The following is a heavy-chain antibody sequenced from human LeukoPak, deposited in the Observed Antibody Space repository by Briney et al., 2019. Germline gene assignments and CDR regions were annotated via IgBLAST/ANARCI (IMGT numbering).Heavy chain of an antibody. D-gene: IGHD3-22*01. V-gene: IGHV1-8*01. CDR1: GYTFTSYD. J-gene: IGHJ4*02. CDR3: ARGYDTSDY. Sequence: GASVKVSCKASGYTFTSYDIKWVRQATGQGPEWMGWINPNSGNTGYAKKFQGRVTMTRNTSISTAYMELSSLRSEDTAVYYCARGYDTSDYWGQGTLVTDSS. CDR2: INPNSGNT.